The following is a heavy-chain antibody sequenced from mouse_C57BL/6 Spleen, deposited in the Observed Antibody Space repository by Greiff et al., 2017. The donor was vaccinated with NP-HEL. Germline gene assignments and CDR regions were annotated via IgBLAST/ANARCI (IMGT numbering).Heavy chain of an antibody. V-gene: IGHV2-6*01. CDR3: ASRITGTAMDD. D-gene: IGHD4-1*01. J-gene: IGHJ4*01. Sequence: VQLQESGPGLVAPSQSLSITCTVSGFSLTSYGVDWVRQSPGKGLEWLGVIWGVGSTNYNSALKSRLSISKDNSKSQVFLKMNSLQTDDTAMYYCASRITGTAMDDWGQGTSVTVSS. CDR1: GFSLTSYG. CDR2: IWGVGST.